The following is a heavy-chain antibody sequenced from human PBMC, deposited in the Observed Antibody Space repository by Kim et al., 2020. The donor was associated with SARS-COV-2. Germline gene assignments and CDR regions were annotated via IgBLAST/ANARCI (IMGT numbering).Heavy chain of an antibody. CDR2: IYYSGST. Sequence: SETLSLTCTVSGGSISSYYWSWIRQPPGKGLEWIGYIYYSGSTNYNPSLKSRVTISVDTSKNQFSLKLSSVTAADTAVYYCARVLSSYGGNSRRNWFDPWGQGTLVTVSS. CDR3: ARVLSSYGGNSRRNWFDP. V-gene: IGHV4-59*01. CDR1: GGSISSYY. D-gene: IGHD4-17*01. J-gene: IGHJ5*02.